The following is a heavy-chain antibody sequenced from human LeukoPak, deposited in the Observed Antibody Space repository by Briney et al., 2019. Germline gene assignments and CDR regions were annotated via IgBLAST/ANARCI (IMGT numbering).Heavy chain of an antibody. J-gene: IGHJ4*02. CDR3: ASGRCTNGVCYKGYY. Sequence: GGSLRLSCAASGFTFSSYSMNWVRQAPGKGLEWVSSISSSSSYIYYADSVKGRFTISRDNAKNSLYPQMNSLRAEDTAVYYCASGRCTNGVCYKGYYWGQGTLVTVSS. CDR1: GFTFSSYS. D-gene: IGHD2-8*01. CDR2: ISSSSSYI. V-gene: IGHV3-21*01.